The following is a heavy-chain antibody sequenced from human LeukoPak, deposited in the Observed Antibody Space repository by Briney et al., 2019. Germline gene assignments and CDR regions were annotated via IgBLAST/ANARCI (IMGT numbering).Heavy chain of an antibody. Sequence: ASVKVSCKASGYTFTDFYIHWVRQAPGQGLEWMGWITPVTGGTTYAHTFQGRVTITRDPSSTTAPMDRARLTSDDTACYSCARRGPDNWNDDHLDYWGQGTLVTVSS. CDR1: GYTFTDFY. J-gene: IGHJ4*02. D-gene: IGHD1-20*01. CDR2: ITPVTGGT. V-gene: IGHV1-2*02. CDR3: ARRGPDNWNDDHLDY.